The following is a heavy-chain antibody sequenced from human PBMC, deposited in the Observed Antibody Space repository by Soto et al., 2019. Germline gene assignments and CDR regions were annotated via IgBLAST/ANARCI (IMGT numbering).Heavy chain of an antibody. D-gene: IGHD6-6*01. Sequence: ASVNVSCKASGYTFTGYYMHWVRQAPGQGLEWMGWINPNSGGTNYAQKFQGWVTMTRDASISTAYMELSRLRSDDTAVYYCAREAWEYSSPQGGHYYYGREVWGNGTTVT. CDR1: GYTFTGYY. CDR3: AREAWEYSSPQGGHYYYGREV. V-gene: IGHV1-2*04. J-gene: IGHJ6*04. CDR2: INPNSGGT.